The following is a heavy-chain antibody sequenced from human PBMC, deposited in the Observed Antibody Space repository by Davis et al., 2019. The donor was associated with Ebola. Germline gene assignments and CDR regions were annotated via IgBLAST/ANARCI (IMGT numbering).Heavy chain of an antibody. D-gene: IGHD2-8*02. CDR3: ASEGISVLVPGIMDV. V-gene: IGHV1-69*04. Sequence: AASVKVSCKASGGTFNSFAFNWVRQAPGQGLEWMGRFIPILGRANNVQKFQGRVNITADTSTSTVYMELSSLRAEDTAVYFCASEGISVLVPGIMDVWGQGTTVTVSS. CDR1: GGTFNSFA. CDR2: FIPILGRA. J-gene: IGHJ6*02.